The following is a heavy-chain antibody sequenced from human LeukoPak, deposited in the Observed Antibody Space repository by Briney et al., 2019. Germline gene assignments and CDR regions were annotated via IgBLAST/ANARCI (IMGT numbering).Heavy chain of an antibody. CDR2: ISYDGSNK. CDR3: ARDIPGDY. V-gene: IGHV3-30-3*01. J-gene: IGHJ4*02. CDR1: GFTVSSNF. Sequence: GGSLRLSCAASGFTVSSNFMTWVRQAPGKGLEWVAVISYDGSNKYYADSVKGRFTISRDNSKNTLYLQMNSLRAEDTAVYYCARDIPGDYWGQGTLVTVSS. D-gene: IGHD3-10*01.